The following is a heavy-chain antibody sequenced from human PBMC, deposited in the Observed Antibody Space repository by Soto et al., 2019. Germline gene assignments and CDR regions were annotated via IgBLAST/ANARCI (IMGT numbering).Heavy chain of an antibody. Sequence: SSETLSLTCTVSGGSISSYYWSWIRQPPGKGLEWIGYIYYSGSTNYNPSLKSRVTISVDTSKNQFSLKLSSVTAADTAVYYCARLGRGSGSYPWRFPFDYWGQGTLVTVSS. CDR3: ARLGRGSGSYPWRFPFDY. V-gene: IGHV4-59*01. CDR1: GGSISSYY. CDR2: IYYSGST. D-gene: IGHD3-10*01. J-gene: IGHJ4*02.